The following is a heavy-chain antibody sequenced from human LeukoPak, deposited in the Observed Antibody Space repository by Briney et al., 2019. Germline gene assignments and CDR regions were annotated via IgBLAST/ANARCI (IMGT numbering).Heavy chain of an antibody. CDR1: GYTLTSYY. D-gene: IGHD6-6*01. Sequence: GASVKVSCEASGYTLTSYYLHWVRQAPGQGLEWMGIINPTGGSTTYAQKFQGRVTMTRDTSTSTVYMELSSLRSDDTAVYYCARTAARRFDYWGQGTLVTVSS. J-gene: IGHJ4*02. CDR3: ARTAARRFDY. V-gene: IGHV1-46*01. CDR2: INPTGGST.